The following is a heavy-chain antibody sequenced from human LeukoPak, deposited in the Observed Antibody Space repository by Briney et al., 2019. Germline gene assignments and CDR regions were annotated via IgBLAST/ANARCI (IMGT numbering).Heavy chain of an antibody. CDR3: ARSDYGDYSPVDY. V-gene: IGHV3-48*04. J-gene: IGHJ4*02. CDR1: GFTFSRHG. D-gene: IGHD4-17*01. CDR2: ISSSGSTI. Sequence: GGTLRLSCVASGFTFSRHGMNWVRQAPGKGLEWVSYISSSGSTIYYADSVKGRFTISRDNAKNSLYLQMNSLRAEDTAVYYCARSDYGDYSPVDYWGQGTLVTVSS.